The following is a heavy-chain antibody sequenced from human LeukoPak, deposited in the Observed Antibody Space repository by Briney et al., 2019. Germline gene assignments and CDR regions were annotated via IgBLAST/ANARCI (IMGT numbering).Heavy chain of an antibody. V-gene: IGHV4-59*08. J-gene: IGHJ4*02. D-gene: IGHD2-15*01. CDR3: ASPGGYCSGGSCSLALDY. CDR2: IYYTGTT. Sequence: PSETLSLTCTVSGGSISSYYWSWIRQPPGKGLEWIGYIYYTGTTNYNPSLKSRVTISVDTSKNQFSLKLSSVTAADTAVYYCASPGGYCSGGSCSLALDYWGQGILVTVSS. CDR1: GGSISSYY.